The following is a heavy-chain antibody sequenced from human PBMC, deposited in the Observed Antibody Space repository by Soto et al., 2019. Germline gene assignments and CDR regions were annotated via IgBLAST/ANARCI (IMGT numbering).Heavy chain of an antibody. CDR2: FDPEDGET. Sequence: ASVKVSCKVSGYTLTELSMHWVRQAPGKGLVWMGGFDPEDGETIYGQIFQGRVTMTEDTSTDTAYMELSSLRSEDTAVYYCTTGTRITMVRGVIRGTSYGMGVWGQGTTVTVSS. CDR1: GYTLTELS. J-gene: IGHJ6*02. D-gene: IGHD3-10*01. V-gene: IGHV1-24*01. CDR3: TTGTRITMVRGVIRGTSYGMGV.